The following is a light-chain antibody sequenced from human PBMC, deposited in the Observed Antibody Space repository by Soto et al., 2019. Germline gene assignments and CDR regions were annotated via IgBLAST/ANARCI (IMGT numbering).Light chain of an antibody. CDR1: QSVSSN. V-gene: IGKV3-11*01. J-gene: IGKJ1*01. Sequence: EIVMTQSRATLSVSPGPRPTLSCRASQSVSSNLAWYQQKHGQAPRLLIYGASTRATGIPARFSGSGYGTDFTLTISSLEPEDFAVYYCQQRSNWPWTFGQGTKVDIK. CDR3: QQRSNWPWT. CDR2: GAS.